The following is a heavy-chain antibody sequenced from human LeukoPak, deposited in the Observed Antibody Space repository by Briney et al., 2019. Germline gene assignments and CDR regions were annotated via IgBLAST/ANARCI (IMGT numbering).Heavy chain of an antibody. CDR1: GFTFSSYG. Sequence: GGSLRLSCAASGFTFSSYGMHWVRQAPGKGLEWVAVISYDGSNKYYADSVKCRFTISRDNSKNTLYLQMNSLRAEDTAVYYCARRGYCSGGSCYSDASFDYWGQGTLVTVSS. D-gene: IGHD2-15*01. CDR3: ARRGYCSGGSCYSDASFDY. CDR2: ISYDGSNK. V-gene: IGHV3-30*03. J-gene: IGHJ4*02.